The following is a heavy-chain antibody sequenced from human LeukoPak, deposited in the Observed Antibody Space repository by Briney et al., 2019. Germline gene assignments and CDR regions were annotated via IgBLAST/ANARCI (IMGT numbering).Heavy chain of an antibody. D-gene: IGHD3-9*01. V-gene: IGHV1-2*02. J-gene: IGHJ6*03. CDR3: AREGEYFDSRGYYYYRDV. Sequence: ASVKISSKASVYTFTPYYMPSVRQAPGQGLEGMGEINPNRGWTNYAQKFQARVNTTRDTSISTAYMELSRVRSDDTAVYYCAREGEYFDSRGYYYYRDVWGKGTAVTVSS. CDR1: VYTFTPYY. CDR2: INPNRGWT.